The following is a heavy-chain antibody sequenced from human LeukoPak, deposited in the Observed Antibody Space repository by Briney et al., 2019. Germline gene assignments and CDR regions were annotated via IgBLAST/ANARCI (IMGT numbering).Heavy chain of an antibody. V-gene: IGHV4-61*02. CDR3: ARHIKDTAASDF. J-gene: IGHJ4*02. CDR1: GGSISSGSYY. Sequence: SQTLSLTCTVSGGSISSGSYYWSWIRQPAGKGLEWIGRIYTSGSTNYNPSLKSRVTISVDTSKNQFSVKLSSVTAADTAVYYCARHIKDTAASDFWGQGTLVTVSS. D-gene: IGHD2-2*01. CDR2: IYTSGST.